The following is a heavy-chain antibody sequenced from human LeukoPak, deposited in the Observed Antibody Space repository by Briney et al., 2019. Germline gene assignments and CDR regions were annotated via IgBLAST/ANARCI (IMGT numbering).Heavy chain of an antibody. J-gene: IGHJ4*02. Sequence: SSETLSLTCSVSGGSIRSRSYYWGWIRQPPGKGLEWIGSIYYSGSTYYNPSLKSRVTISVDTSKNQFSLKLSSVTAADTAVYYCAKRYCSSTTCYDDRGAFDYWGQGTLVTVSS. V-gene: IGHV4-39*07. CDR1: GGSIRSRSYY. D-gene: IGHD2-2*01. CDR3: AKRYCSSTTCYDDRGAFDY. CDR2: IYYSGST.